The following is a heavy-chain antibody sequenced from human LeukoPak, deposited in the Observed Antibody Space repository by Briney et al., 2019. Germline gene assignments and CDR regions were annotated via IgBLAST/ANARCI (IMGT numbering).Heavy chain of an antibody. CDR3: VRDRFFSFDF. CDR2: IRSSPFTI. Sequence: PGGSLRLSCAASGFTFSSYGMNWVRQAPGKGLEWLAYIRSSPFTIYYADSVMGRFTISTDNANNSLYLQMNSLRGEDTAVYYCVRDRFFSFDFWGQGTVVTVSS. V-gene: IGHV3-48*01. CDR1: GFTFSSYG. J-gene: IGHJ4*02.